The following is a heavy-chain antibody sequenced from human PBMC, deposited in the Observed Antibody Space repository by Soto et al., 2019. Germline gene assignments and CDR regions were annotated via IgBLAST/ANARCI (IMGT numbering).Heavy chain of an antibody. CDR3: ARDRGYGYV. D-gene: IGHD5-18*01. CDR2: ISTTSSYI. J-gene: IGHJ4*02. V-gene: IGHV3-21*01. Sequence: GGSLRLSCATSGFTFSTYNMNWVRQAPGKGLEWVSYISTTSSYIYYADSVKGRFTISRDNAKNSLYLQMNSLRAEDTAVYYCARDRGYGYVWGQGTLVTVSS. CDR1: GFTFSTYN.